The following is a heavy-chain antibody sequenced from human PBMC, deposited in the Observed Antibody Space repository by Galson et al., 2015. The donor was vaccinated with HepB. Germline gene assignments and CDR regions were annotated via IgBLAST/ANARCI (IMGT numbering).Heavy chain of an antibody. Sequence: SLRLSCAASGFTFSSYSMNWVRQAPGKGLEWIGRIKSKTDGGTTDYAATVKGRFTISRDDSKNTLFLQMNGLKTEDTAVYHCATDALTLAVVVGDDAFDIWGQGTMVTVSS. CDR1: GFTFSSYS. CDR3: ATDALTLAVVVGDDAFDI. V-gene: IGHV3-15*01. D-gene: IGHD2-15*01. CDR2: IKSKTDGGTT. J-gene: IGHJ3*02.